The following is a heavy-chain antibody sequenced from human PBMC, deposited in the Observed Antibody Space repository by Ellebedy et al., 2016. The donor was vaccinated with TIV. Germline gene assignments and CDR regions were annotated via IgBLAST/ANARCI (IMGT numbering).Heavy chain of an antibody. Sequence: SVKVSXXASGGTFSSYAISWVRQAPGQGLEWMGGIIPIFGTANYAQKFQGRVTITADKSTSTAYMELSSLRSEDTAVCYCARGVGAATAYYYGMDVWGQGTTVTVSS. D-gene: IGHD2-15*01. CDR2: IIPIFGTA. V-gene: IGHV1-69*06. CDR3: ARGVGAATAYYYGMDV. J-gene: IGHJ6*02. CDR1: GGTFSSYA.